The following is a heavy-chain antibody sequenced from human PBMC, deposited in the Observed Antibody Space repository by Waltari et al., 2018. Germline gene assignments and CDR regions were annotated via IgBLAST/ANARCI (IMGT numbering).Heavy chain of an antibody. CDR3: ANRGVGNYFKYFRL. Sequence: QVQLQESGPGLVKPTHTLSLTCTVSGEPISDDVSRWTYWNWLRQSAGKRLEWIGHNYSSGAVDYNPSLRSRVTISLDTPQSHFTLKLTSVTAADTAVYYCANRGVGNYFKYFRLWSPGTLVTVSS. D-gene: IGHD1-7*01. CDR1: GEPISDDVSRWTY. J-gene: IGHJ1*01. CDR2: NYSSGAV. V-gene: IGHV4-61*02.